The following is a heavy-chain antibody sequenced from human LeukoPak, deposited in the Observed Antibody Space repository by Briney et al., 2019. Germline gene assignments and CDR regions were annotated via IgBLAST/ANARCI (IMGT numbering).Heavy chain of an antibody. CDR2: IYYSGST. J-gene: IGHJ3*02. Sequence: TSETLSLTCTVSGGSISSYYWSWIRQPPGKGLEWIGYIYYSGSTNYNPSLKSRVTISVDTSKNQFSLKLSSVTAADTAVYYCARAWRWPQDAFDIWGQGTMVTVSS. D-gene: IGHD1-1*01. CDR1: GGSISSYY. CDR3: ARAWRWPQDAFDI. V-gene: IGHV4-59*01.